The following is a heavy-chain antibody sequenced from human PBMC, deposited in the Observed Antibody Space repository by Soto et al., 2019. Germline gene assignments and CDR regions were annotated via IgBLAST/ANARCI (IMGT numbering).Heavy chain of an antibody. D-gene: IGHD3-10*01. CDR1: GFTFSSYW. V-gene: IGHV3-74*01. CDR2: INSDGSST. J-gene: IGHJ4*02. CDR3: ARWGHYYGQGSYELVPLDY. Sequence: LRLSCAASGFTFSSYWMHWGREAPGKGLVWVSRINSDGSSTSYEDSVKGRFTISRDNAKNTLYLQMNSLRAEDTAVYYCARWGHYYGQGSYELVPLDYCGQRTLVTVCS.